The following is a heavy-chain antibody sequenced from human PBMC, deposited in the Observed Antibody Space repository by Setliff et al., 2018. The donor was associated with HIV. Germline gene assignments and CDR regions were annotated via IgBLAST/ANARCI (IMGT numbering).Heavy chain of an antibody. Sequence: SETLSLTCKVSGGSISSSHYYWGWIRQPPGTGLEWSGNIYYSGSTFYNPSLKSRVTISVDTSKNQFSLRLSSLTAADTAVFYCARLDYGGNSGTVAFHIWGQGKLVTVSS. CDR2: IYYSGST. J-gene: IGHJ3*02. CDR3: ARLDYGGNSGTVAFHI. V-gene: IGHV4-39*01. CDR1: GGSISSSHYY. D-gene: IGHD4-17*01.